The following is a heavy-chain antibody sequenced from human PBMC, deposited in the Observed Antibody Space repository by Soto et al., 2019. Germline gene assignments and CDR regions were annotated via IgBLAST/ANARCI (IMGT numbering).Heavy chain of an antibody. CDR3: ARDRYQLLGGRDCSVTSCGLFHYGMDV. V-gene: IGHV4-61*01. CDR2: IYYSGST. J-gene: IGHJ6*02. D-gene: IGHD2-2*01. Sequence: SETLSLTCTVSGGSVSSGSYYWSWIRQPPGKGLEWIGYIYYSGSTNYNPSLKSRVTISVDTSKNQFSLKLSSVTAADTAVYYCARDRYQLLGGRDCSVTSCGLFHYGMDVWGQGTPVTVSS. CDR1: GGSVSSGSYY.